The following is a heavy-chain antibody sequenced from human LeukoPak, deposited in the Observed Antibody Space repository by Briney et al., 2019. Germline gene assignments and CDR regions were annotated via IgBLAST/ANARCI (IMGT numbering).Heavy chain of an antibody. Sequence: GSLRLSCAASGFTFSSYAMSWVRQAPGKGLEWVSAISGSGGSTYYADSVKGRFTISRDNPKNTLYRQMNSLRAEDTAVYYCAKDLEGRYYDSSGYYPNWGQGTLVTVSS. CDR1: GFTFSSYA. V-gene: IGHV3-23*01. J-gene: IGHJ4*02. CDR3: AKDLEGRYYDSSGYYPN. CDR2: ISGSGGST. D-gene: IGHD3-22*01.